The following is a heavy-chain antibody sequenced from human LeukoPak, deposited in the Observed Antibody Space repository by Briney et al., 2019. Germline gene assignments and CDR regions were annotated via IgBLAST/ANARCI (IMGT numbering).Heavy chain of an antibody. Sequence: GGSLRLSCAASGFTFDDYGMSWVRQAPGKGLEWVSGINWNGGSTGYADSVKGRFTISRDNAKNSLYLQMNSLRAEGTALYYCAREPYGSGSYGAFDIWGQGTMVTVSS. CDR1: GFTFDDYG. CDR3: AREPYGSGSYGAFDI. CDR2: INWNGGST. V-gene: IGHV3-20*04. D-gene: IGHD3-10*01. J-gene: IGHJ3*02.